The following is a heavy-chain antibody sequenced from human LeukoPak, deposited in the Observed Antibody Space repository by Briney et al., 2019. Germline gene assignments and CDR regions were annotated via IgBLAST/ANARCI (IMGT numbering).Heavy chain of an antibody. CDR1: GGSFSGYY. V-gene: IGHV4-34*01. D-gene: IGHD5-18*01. J-gene: IGHJ6*03. CDR3: ARNQLSTTAPYYYYMDV. CDR2: INHSGST. Sequence: SETLSLTCAVYGGSFSGYYWSWIRQPPGKGLEWIGEINHSGSTNYNPSLKSRVTISVDTSKNQFSLKLSSVTAADTAVYYCARNQLSTTAPYYYYMDVWGKGTTVTVSS.